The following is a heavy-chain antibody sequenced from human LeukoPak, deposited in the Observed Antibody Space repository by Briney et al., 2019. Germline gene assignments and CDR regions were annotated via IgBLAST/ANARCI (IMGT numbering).Heavy chain of an antibody. CDR1: GFTFSISA. V-gene: IGHV3-7*01. CDR2: IKQDGSEK. D-gene: IGHD5-18*01. CDR3: ARVGRYSYAHNS. J-gene: IGHJ4*02. Sequence: GGSLRLSCAASGFTFSISAMSWVRQAPGKGLEWVANIKQDGSEKYYVDSVKGRFTISRDNAKNSLFLQMNSLRAEDTAVYYCARVGRYSYAHNSWGQGTLVTVSS.